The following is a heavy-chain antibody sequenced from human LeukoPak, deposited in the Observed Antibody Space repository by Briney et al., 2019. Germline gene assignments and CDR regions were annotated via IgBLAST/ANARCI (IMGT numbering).Heavy chain of an antibody. CDR2: ISGSGDNT. CDR3: TKCMTASGTYFFAS. D-gene: IGHD2-21*02. CDR1: GFTFKNYA. V-gene: IGHV3-23*01. J-gene: IGHJ4*02. Sequence: GGSLRLSCAASGFTFKNYAMTWVRQAPGKGLEWVSGISGSGDNTYYADSDSVKGRFTISRDNPKNTLYLQMNSLGAEDTAIYYCTKCMTASGTYFFASWGQGTLVTVSS.